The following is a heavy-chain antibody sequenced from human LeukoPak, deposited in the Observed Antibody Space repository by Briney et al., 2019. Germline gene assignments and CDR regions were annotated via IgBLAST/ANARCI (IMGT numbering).Heavy chain of an antibody. CDR2: IWYDGSDE. D-gene: IGHD3-16*01. CDR3: MGSLIDY. J-gene: IGHJ4*02. Sequence: GGSLRLSCAASKFIFSDYGMHWVRQAPGKGLEWVAFIWYDGSDEYYADSVKGRLTISRDNSKNTLYLQMNSLRAEDTAVYYCMGSLIDYWGQGTLVTVSS. CDR1: KFIFSDYG. V-gene: IGHV3-30*02.